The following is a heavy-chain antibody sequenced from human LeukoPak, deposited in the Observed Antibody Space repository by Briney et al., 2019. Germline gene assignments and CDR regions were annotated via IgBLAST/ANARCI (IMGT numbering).Heavy chain of an antibody. CDR3: ARGSRPTVTIDY. V-gene: IGHV3-21*01. CDR2: ISGSSRYI. CDR1: GFTFSSYG. Sequence: PGGSLRLSCAASGFTFSSYGMHWVRQAPGKGLEWVSSISGSSRYIYYADSVKGRFTISRDNSKNTLYLQMNSLRAEDTAVYYCARGSRPTVTIDYWGQGTLVTVSS. J-gene: IGHJ4*02. D-gene: IGHD4-17*01.